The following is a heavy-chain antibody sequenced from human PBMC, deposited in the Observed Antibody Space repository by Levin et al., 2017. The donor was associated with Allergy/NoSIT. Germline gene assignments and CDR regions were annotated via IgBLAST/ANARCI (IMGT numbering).Heavy chain of an antibody. V-gene: IGHV4-31*03. CDR1: GVSVSSDAYY. Sequence: SETLSLTCIVSGPVSGVSVSSDAYYWSWIRQHPGKGLEWIGYIRYNDSTHYNPSLKSRVTISRDTSENHFSVRLSSVTAADTAVYCCARGRNSVFLNNWGQGILVTVSS. D-gene: IGHD5/OR15-5a*01. CDR3: ARGRNSVFLNN. CDR2: IRYNDST. J-gene: IGHJ4*02.